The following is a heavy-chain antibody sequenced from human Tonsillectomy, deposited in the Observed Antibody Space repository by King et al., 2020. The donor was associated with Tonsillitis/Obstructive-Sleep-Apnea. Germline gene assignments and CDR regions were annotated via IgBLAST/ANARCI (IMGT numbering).Heavy chain of an antibody. J-gene: IGHJ3*02. CDR3: ARSPGGTVAFDI. CDR2: INPNNGCT. CDR1: GYTLTAYY. V-gene: IGHV1-2*04. D-gene: IGHD2-8*02. Sequence: QLVQSGAEVKKPGASVKVSCEASGYTLTAYYLHWVRQAPGQGLEWMGWINPNNGCTNYAQNFQGSVTMTRDTSTSTAYMELGRLRSDDTAVYYCARSPGGTVAFDIWGQGTMVTVSS.